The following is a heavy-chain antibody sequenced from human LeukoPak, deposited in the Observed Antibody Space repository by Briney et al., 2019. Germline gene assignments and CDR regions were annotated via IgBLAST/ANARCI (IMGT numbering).Heavy chain of an antibody. CDR2: IKSKTDGGTT. D-gene: IGHD3-22*01. V-gene: IGHV3-15*01. CDR1: GFTFSNAW. CDR3: TTDDLWYYYDSSGYSGASGPFDY. Sequence: GGSLRLSCAASGFTFSNAWMSWVRQAPGKGLEWVGRIKSKTDGGTTDYAAPVKGRFTISRDDSKNTPYLQMNSLKTEDTAVYYCTTDDLWYYYDSSGYSGASGPFDYWGQGTLVTVSS. J-gene: IGHJ4*02.